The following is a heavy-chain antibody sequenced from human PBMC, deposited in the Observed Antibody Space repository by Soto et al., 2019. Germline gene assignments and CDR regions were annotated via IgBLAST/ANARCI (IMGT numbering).Heavy chain of an antibody. V-gene: IGHV3-23*01. Sequence: EVQLLESGGGLVQSGGSLRLSCVASGHTLHNSAMSWFRQAPRKGPAWVSRISGSGGSTYYADSVRGRFTISRYNCKNTLYSEMNSLRPEATALYFCAEVSKGMRVVTGALNLGQGALVTFAS. CDR2: ISGSGGST. CDR3: AEVSKGMRVVTGALN. J-gene: IGHJ4*02. CDR1: GHTLHNSA. D-gene: IGHD2-2*01.